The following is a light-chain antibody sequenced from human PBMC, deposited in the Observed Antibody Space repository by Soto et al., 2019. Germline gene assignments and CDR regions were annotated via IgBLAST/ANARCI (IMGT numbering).Light chain of an antibody. CDR1: QSISSW. J-gene: IGKJ4*01. CDR3: QKCKVAPFT. Sequence: DIPMTQSPSTLSASVGDRVTITCRASQSISSWLAWYQQKPGKAPKLMIYKASSLESGVPSRFSGGGSGTDFTLTISGLQPEDVATYYCQKCKVAPFTFGGGTMVDI. CDR2: KAS. V-gene: IGKV1-5*03.